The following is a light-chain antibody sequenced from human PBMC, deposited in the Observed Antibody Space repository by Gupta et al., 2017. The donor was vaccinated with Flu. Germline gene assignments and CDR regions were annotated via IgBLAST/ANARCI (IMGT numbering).Light chain of an antibody. CDR3: QTWGSGIVV. CDR1: SGHSSYG. Sequence: SGHSSYGIAWHQLHPEKGPRYLMNLKSDGSHTKGDGIPDRFSGSSSGAERYLTISSLQSEDEADYYCQTWGSGIVVFGGGTKLTVL. J-gene: IGLJ3*02. CDR2: LKSDGSH. V-gene: IGLV4-69*01.